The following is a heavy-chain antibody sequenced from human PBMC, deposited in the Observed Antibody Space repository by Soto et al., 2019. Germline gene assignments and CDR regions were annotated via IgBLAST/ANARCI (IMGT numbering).Heavy chain of an antibody. CDR3: AREGTSCYDPRTCYYFDY. D-gene: IGHD2-15*01. J-gene: IGHJ4*02. Sequence: SETLYLTLTVSVYSISSGCYYWSWHRQHPGKGLEWIGYIYYSGSTYYNPSLKSRVTISVDTSKNQFSLKLSSVTAADTAVYYCAREGTSCYDPRTCYYFDYWGQGTLVTVSS. CDR1: VYSISSGCYY. CDR2: IYYSGST. V-gene: IGHV4-31*03.